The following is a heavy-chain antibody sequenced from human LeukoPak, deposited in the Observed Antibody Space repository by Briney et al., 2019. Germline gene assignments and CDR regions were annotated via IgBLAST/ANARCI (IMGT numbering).Heavy chain of an antibody. D-gene: IGHD6-13*01. V-gene: IGHV4-61*01. CDR3: ARDSGQQLVPLGGGYYYYGMDV. CDR2: IYYSGST. Sequence: SGTLSLTCTVSGGSVISDCYNWRWIRQPPGGGVEWIGYIYYSGSTNYNPSLKGRVTISVDTSKNQFSLKLSSVTAADTAVYYCARDSGQQLVPLGGGYYYYGMDVWGKGTTVTVSS. J-gene: IGHJ6*04. CDR1: GGSVISDCYN.